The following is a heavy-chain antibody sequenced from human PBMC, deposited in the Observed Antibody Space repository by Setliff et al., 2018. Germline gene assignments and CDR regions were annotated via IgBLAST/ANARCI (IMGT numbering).Heavy chain of an antibody. Sequence: SETLSLTCTVSGGSISPYFWSWVRQPPGKGLEWIGYIYHNGNTNFNPSLKTRVTMSVDTSKNQFALNLKSVTAADTAVYYCARDRTAYSYGLDVWGQGTTVTVSS. D-gene: IGHD5-18*01. CDR3: ARDRTAYSYGLDV. CDR1: GGSISPYF. CDR2: IYHNGNT. V-gene: IGHV4-59*01. J-gene: IGHJ6*02.